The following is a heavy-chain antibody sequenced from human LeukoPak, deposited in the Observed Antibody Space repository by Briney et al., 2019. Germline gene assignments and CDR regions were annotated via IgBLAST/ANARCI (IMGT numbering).Heavy chain of an antibody. Sequence: GGSLRLFCAASGFTFDYFAMHWVRQPPGKGLEWVSLIGGDGGSTYYADSVKGRFTISRDNSKNSLYLQMNSLRTEDTALYYCVKDKHTFWSGYFDSWGQGTLVTVSS. D-gene: IGHD3-3*01. CDR2: IGGDGGST. J-gene: IGHJ4*02. V-gene: IGHV3-43*02. CDR3: VKDKHTFWSGYFDS. CDR1: GFTFDYFA.